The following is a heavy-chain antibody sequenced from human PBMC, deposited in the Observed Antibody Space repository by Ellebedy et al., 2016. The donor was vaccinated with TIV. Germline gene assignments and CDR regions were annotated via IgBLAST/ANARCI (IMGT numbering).Heavy chain of an antibody. D-gene: IGHD1-20*01. J-gene: IGHJ6*02. CDR3: ARDEHNWNFYGMDV. CDR2: ISSSSSYT. Sequence: GGSLRLSCAASGFIFSDYYMSWIRQAPGKGLEWVSYISSSSSYTNYADSVKGRFTISRDNAKNSLYLQMNSLRAEDTAVYYCARDEHNWNFYGMDVWGQGTTVTVSS. CDR1: GFIFSDYY. V-gene: IGHV3-11*06.